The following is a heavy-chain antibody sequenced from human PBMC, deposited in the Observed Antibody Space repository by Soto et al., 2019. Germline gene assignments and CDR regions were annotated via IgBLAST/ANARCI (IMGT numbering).Heavy chain of an antibody. J-gene: IGHJ2*01. CDR2: IKQDGSEK. Sequence: GGSLRLSCAPSGFPFSNYWMSWVRQAPGKGLEWVANIKQDGSEKNYKDSVKGRLTISRDNAKNSLSLQMNSLRAEDTAVYYCARRATTSAGYFDLWGRGTLVTVSS. V-gene: IGHV3-7*01. D-gene: IGHD1-26*01. CDR1: GFPFSNYW. CDR3: ARRATTSAGYFDL.